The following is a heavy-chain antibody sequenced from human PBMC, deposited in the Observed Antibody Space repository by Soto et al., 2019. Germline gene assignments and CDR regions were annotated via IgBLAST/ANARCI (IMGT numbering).Heavy chain of an antibody. J-gene: IGHJ6*02. D-gene: IGHD3-3*01. CDR1: GFTFSSYW. V-gene: IGHV3-74*03. Sequence: GGSLRLSCAASGFTFSSYWMHWVRQVPGKGLVWVSRINSEGSITTYADSVKGRCTISRDNAKNMLYLQMNSLRGEDTAVYYCVREGGLLRFLEWLPAYAMDVWGQGTTVTVSS. CDR2: INSEGSIT. CDR3: VREGGLLRFLEWLPAYAMDV.